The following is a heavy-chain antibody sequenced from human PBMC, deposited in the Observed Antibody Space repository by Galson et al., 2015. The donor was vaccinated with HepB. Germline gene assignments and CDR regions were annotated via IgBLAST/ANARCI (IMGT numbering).Heavy chain of an antibody. J-gene: IGHJ4*02. V-gene: IGHV3-30*18. CDR3: AKDPYLYSALAGTMAGFDC. CDR1: GFTFSNYG. Sequence: SLRLSCAASGFTFSNYGMHWVRQAPGKGLEWVAVISYDGSNKYYADSVKGRFTISRDNSKNTLYLQMSSLRAEDTALYYCAKDPYLYSALAGTMAGFDCWGQGTLVTVSS. CDR2: ISYDGSNK. D-gene: IGHD6-19*01.